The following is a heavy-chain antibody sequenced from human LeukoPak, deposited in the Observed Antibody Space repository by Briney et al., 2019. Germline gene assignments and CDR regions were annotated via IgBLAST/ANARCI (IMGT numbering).Heavy chain of an antibody. CDR3: ARLEFSLWYVFDH. CDR2: MHYTGSA. D-gene: IGHD6-13*01. V-gene: IGHV4-59*12. Sequence: PSETLSLTCTVSSGSMFNYYWSWIRHPPGKGLEWLGYMHYTGSANYNPSLKSRVTISVDPSKNQFSLRLTSVTAADTAVYFCARLEFSLWYVFDHWGQGTLVTVSS. J-gene: IGHJ4*02. CDR1: SGSMFNYY.